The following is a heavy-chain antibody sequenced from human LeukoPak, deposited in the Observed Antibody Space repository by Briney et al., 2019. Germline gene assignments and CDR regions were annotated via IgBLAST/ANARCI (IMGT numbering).Heavy chain of an antibody. CDR1: GYTFTSYD. D-gene: IGHD6-13*01. J-gene: IGHJ4*02. Sequence: ASVKVSCKASGYTFTSYDINWARQATGQGLEWMGWMNPNSGNTGYAQKFQGRVTITRNTSISTAYMELSSLRSEDTAVYYCAGSSWYEGGGFDYWGQGTLVTVSS. CDR2: MNPNSGNT. V-gene: IGHV1-8*03. CDR3: AGSSWYEGGGFDY.